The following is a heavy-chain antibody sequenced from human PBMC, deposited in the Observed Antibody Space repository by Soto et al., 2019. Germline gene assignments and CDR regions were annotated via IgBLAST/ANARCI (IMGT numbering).Heavy chain of an antibody. D-gene: IGHD3-16*01. CDR2: MNPGSGDT. V-gene: IGHV1-8*01. CDR3: ARMETFGSLNWFDP. J-gene: IGHJ5*02. Sequence: ASVKVSCKASGYSFTNNDVSWVRQATGQVLEWMGWMNPGSGDTGYAQKFQGRVTMTRDISIATAYMELSSLRSDDTAIYYCARMETFGSLNWFDPWGQGTLVNVSS. CDR1: GYSFTNND.